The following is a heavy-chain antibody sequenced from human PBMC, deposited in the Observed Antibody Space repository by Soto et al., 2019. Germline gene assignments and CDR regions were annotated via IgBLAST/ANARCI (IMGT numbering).Heavy chain of an antibody. CDR3: ARTPIYYDTSGSPFDP. CDR2: IYYSGST. Sequence: PSETLSLTCTVSGGSISIGGYCWSWIRQHPGKGLEWIGYIYYSGSTYYNPSLKSRVTISVDTSKNQFSLKLSSVTAADTAVYYCARTPIYYDTSGSPFDPWGQGTMVTVSS. V-gene: IGHV4-31*03. J-gene: IGHJ5*02. CDR1: GGSISIGGYC. D-gene: IGHD3-22*01.